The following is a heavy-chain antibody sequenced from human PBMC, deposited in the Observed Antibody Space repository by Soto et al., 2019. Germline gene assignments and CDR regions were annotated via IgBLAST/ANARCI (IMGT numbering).Heavy chain of an antibody. V-gene: IGHV4-59*12. CDR3: ARVLRGWFDP. CDR2: ISHSGIT. Sequence: SETLSLTCTVSGDSISIYYWSWIRHPPGKGLEWIGEISHSGITNYKASLKSRVTMSVDKTKNDVSLKLTSVTAADTAVYYCARVLRGWFDPWGQGTPVTVSS. J-gene: IGHJ5*02. CDR1: GDSISIYY.